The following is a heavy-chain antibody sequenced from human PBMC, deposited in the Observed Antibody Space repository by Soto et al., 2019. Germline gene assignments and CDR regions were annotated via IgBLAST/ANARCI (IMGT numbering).Heavy chain of an antibody. D-gene: IGHD2-15*01. J-gene: IGHJ6*02. V-gene: IGHV3-30*18. CDR3: AKDGVEYVVLHYYYGMDV. CDR2: ISYDGSNK. CDR1: GFTFSSYG. Sequence: QVQLVESGGGVVQPGRSLRLSCAASGFTFSSYGMHWVRQAPGKGLEWVVVISYDGSNKYYADSVKGRFTISRDNSKNTLYLQMNSLRAEDTAVYYCAKDGVEYVVLHYYYGMDVWGQGTTVTVSS.